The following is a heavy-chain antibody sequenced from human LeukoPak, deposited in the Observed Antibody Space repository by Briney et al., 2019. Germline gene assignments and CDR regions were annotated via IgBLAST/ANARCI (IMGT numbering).Heavy chain of an antibody. CDR2: ISNFGDII. CDR3: AKDATPALGTVYMDV. J-gene: IGHJ6*03. CDR1: GFTFSSYS. D-gene: IGHD6-13*01. V-gene: IGHV3-48*04. Sequence: GGSLRLSCAASGFTFSSYSMNWVRQAPGKGLEWISHISNFGDIIHYADSVEGRFTISRDNDKNSIYLQMNSLRAEDTAVYYCAKDATPALGTVYMDVWGKGTTVTIPS.